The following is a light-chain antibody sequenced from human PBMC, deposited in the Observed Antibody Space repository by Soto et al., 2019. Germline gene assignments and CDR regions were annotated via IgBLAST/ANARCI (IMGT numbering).Light chain of an antibody. CDR2: DTS. Sequence: QTVVTQEPSLTVSPGGTVTLTCGSSTGAVTSNHHPYWFQQKAGQAPRTLIYDTSNKHSWTPARFSGSLLGDKAALTRSGAQHEDEAHYYCLLSYNAARVFGGGTKLTVL. CDR3: LLSYNAARV. V-gene: IGLV7-46*01. J-gene: IGLJ2*01. CDR1: TGAVTSNHH.